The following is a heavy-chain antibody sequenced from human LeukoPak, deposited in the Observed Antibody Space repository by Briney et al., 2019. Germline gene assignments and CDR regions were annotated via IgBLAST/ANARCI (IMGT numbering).Heavy chain of an antibody. J-gene: IGHJ4*02. CDR1: RFTFSDYY. D-gene: IGHD4-23*01. V-gene: IGHV3-11*01. Sequence: GGSLRLSCAASRFTFSDYYMSWIRQAPGKGLEWVSYISSSGGSIYYADSVKGRFTISRDNAKNSLYLQMNTLRADDTAVYYCARASVVTSPFDYWGQGTLVTVSS. CDR2: ISSSGGSI. CDR3: ARASVVTSPFDY.